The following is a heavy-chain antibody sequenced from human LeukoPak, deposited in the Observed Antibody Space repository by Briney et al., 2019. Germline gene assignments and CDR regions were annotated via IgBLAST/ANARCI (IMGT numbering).Heavy chain of an antibody. CDR1: GGSFSGYY. CDR3: ARRGLWSGYYCFDY. J-gene: IGHJ4*02. CDR2: INHSRGT. D-gene: IGHD3-3*01. V-gene: IGHV4-34*01. Sequence: SETLSLTCAVYGGSFSGYYWSWIRQPPGKGLEWIGEINHSRGTNYNPSLKSRDSISVDTSKTQFSLKLSSVTAAATAVYYCARRGLWSGYYCFDYWGPGTLVTVSS.